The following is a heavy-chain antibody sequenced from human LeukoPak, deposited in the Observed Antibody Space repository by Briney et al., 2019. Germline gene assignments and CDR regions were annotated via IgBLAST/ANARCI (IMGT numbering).Heavy chain of an antibody. D-gene: IGHD3-22*01. CDR2: ISGSGGST. J-gene: IGHJ4*02. CDR1: GFTFSSYA. Sequence: PGGSLRLSCAASGFTFSSYAMSWVRQAPGKGLEWVSAISGSGGSTYYADSVKGRFTTSRDNSKNTLYLQMNSLRAEDTSVYYCAKGEWDSSGYYVAYYFDYWGQGTLVTVSS. CDR3: AKGEWDSSGYYVAYYFDY. V-gene: IGHV3-23*01.